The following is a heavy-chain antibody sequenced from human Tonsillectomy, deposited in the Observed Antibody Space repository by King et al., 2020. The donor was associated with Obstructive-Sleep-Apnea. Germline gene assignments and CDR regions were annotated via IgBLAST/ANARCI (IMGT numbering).Heavy chain of an antibody. CDR2: IYYSGST. Sequence: QLQESGPGLVKPSETLSLTCTVSGGSISSSSYYWGWIRQPPGKGLEWIGSIYYSGSTYYNPSLKSRVTISVDTSKNQFSLKLGSVTAADTAVYYCAGDLGCSSTSCYRGYGMDVWGQGTTVTVSS. J-gene: IGHJ6*02. CDR3: AGDLGCSSTSCYRGYGMDV. CDR1: GGSISSSSYY. D-gene: IGHD2-2*02. V-gene: IGHV4-39*07.